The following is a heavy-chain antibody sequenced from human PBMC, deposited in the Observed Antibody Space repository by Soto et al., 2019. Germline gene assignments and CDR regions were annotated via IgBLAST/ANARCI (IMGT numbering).Heavy chain of an antibody. J-gene: IGHJ4*02. V-gene: IGHV1-3*01. CDR1: GYTFTSYA. Sequence: EASVMVSCRASGYTFTSYAMHWVRQAPGQRLEWMGWINAGNGNTKYSQKFQGRVTITRDTSASTAYMELSSLRSEDTAVYYCARGYDILTGYSQGYYFDYWGQGTLVTVSS. CDR2: INAGNGNT. CDR3: ARGYDILTGYSQGYYFDY. D-gene: IGHD3-9*01.